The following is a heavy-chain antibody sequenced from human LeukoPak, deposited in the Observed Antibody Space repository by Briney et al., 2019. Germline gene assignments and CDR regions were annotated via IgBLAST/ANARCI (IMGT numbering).Heavy chain of an antibody. CDR2: IHYSGST. J-gene: IGHJ4*02. CDR1: GGSITIDY. Sequence: PSETLSLTCTLSGGSITIDYWSWIRQPPGKGLEWIGYIHYSGSTNYNPSLKSRVTISIDTSKHQFSLKLSSVTAADTAVYYCARKSSGCYDYWGQGTLVTVSS. V-gene: IGHV4-59*08. D-gene: IGHD3-22*01. CDR3: ARKSSGCYDY.